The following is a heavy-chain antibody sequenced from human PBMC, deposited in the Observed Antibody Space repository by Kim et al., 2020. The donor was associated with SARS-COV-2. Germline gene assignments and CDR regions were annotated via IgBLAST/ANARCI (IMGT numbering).Heavy chain of an antibody. D-gene: IGHD3-22*01. V-gene: IGHV1-69*01. CDR3: ARSYDSRYYYGMDV. Sequence: YAPKFQGEVTITADESTSTAYMELSSLRSEDTAVYYCARSYDSRYYYGMDVWGQGTTVTVSS. J-gene: IGHJ6*02.